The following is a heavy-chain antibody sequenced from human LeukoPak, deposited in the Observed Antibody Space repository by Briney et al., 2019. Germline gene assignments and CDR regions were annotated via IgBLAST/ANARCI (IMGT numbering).Heavy chain of an antibody. J-gene: IGHJ4*02. CDR1: GFTFSSYD. D-gene: IGHD5-18*01. CDR3: AKETLIHFDD. CDR2: ISYDGSVK. Sequence: GRSLRLSCVASGFTFSSYDMHWVRQAPGKGLEWVAIISYDGSVKYYADSVKGRFTISRDNSKNTMYLQMNSLRPEDTAVYYCAKETLIHFDDWGQGTLVTVSS. V-gene: IGHV3-30*18.